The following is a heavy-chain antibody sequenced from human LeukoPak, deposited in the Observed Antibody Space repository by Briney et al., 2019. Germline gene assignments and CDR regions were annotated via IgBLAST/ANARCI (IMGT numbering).Heavy chain of an antibody. J-gene: IGHJ6*02. Sequence: PGGSLRLSCAASGFTFDDYAMHWVRQAPGKGLEWVSGISWNSGSIGYADSVKGRFTISRDNAKNSLYLQMNSLRAEDTALYYCAKGTAIHRYDGMDVWGQGTTVTVSS. CDR3: AKGTAIHRYDGMDV. CDR1: GFTFDDYA. CDR2: ISWNSGSI. D-gene: IGHD2-21*02. V-gene: IGHV3-9*01.